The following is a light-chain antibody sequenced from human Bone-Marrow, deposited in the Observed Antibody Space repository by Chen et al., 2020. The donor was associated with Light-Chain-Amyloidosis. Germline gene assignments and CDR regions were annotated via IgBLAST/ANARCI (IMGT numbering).Light chain of an antibody. CDR1: SGSIATNY. V-gene: IGLV6-57*01. Sequence: NFMLTQPHSVSESPGKTVIISCTRSSGSIATNYVQWYQQRPGSSPTTVIYEDDKRPSGVPDRFSGSIDRSSNSASLTSSGLKTEDDADYYCQSYQGSSQGVFGGGTKLTVL. CDR3: QSYQGSSQGV. CDR2: EDD. J-gene: IGLJ3*02.